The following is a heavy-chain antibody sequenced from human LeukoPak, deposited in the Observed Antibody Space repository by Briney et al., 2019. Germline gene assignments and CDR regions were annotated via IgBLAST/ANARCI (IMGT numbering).Heavy chain of an antibody. CDR3: ARDPYCSGGSCYYGPENDAFDI. J-gene: IGHJ3*02. CDR2: IYYSGST. CDR1: GGSISSSSYY. D-gene: IGHD2-15*01. V-gene: IGHV4-39*07. Sequence: SETLSLTCTVSGGSISSSSYYWGWIRQPPGKGLEWIGSIYYSGSTYYNPSLKSRVTISVDTSKNQFSLKLSSVTAADTAVYYCARDPYCSGGSCYYGPENDAFDIWGQGTMVTVSS.